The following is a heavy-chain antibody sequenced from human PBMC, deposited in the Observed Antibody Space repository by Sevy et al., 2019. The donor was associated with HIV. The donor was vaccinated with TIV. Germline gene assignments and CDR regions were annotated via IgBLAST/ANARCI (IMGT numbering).Heavy chain of an antibody. J-gene: IGHJ4*02. Sequence: GGSLRLSCAASGFTFSSYAMHWVRQAPGKGLEWVAVISYDGSNKYYADSVKGRFTISRDNSKNPLYLQMNSLRAEDTAVYYCAREPAGYSSGWSWVDYWGQGTLVTVSS. D-gene: IGHD6-19*01. CDR1: GFTFSSYA. CDR3: AREPAGYSSGWSWVDY. V-gene: IGHV3-30*04. CDR2: ISYDGSNK.